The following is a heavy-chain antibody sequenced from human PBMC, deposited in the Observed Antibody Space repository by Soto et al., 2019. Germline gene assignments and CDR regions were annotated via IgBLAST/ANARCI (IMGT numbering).Heavy chain of an antibody. Sequence: PSETLSLTCAVYGGSFSGYCWSWIRQTPGKGLEWIGEINHSGSTNYNPSLKSRVTISVDTSKNQFSLKLSSVTAADTAVYYCARVRYYYGSGSYWDFYYYGMDVWGHGPTVTVSS. J-gene: IGHJ6*02. CDR1: GGSFSGYC. CDR3: ARVRYYYGSGSYWDFYYYGMDV. D-gene: IGHD3-10*01. V-gene: IGHV4-34*01. CDR2: INHSGST.